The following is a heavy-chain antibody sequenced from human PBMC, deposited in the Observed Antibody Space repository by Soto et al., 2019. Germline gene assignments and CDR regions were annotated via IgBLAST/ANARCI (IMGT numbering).Heavy chain of an antibody. J-gene: IGHJ6*02. CDR3: ARSSGYYDGPSYYYGMDV. Sequence: QVQLQESGPGLVKPSQTLSLTCTVSGGSISSGGYYWSWIRQHPGKGLEWIGYIYYSGSTYYNPSLKSRVTLSVDTSKNTFSLKLSSVTAADTAVYYCARSSGYYDGPSYYYGMDVWGQGTTVTVSS. V-gene: IGHV4-31*03. CDR2: IYYSGST. D-gene: IGHD3-22*01. CDR1: GGSISSGGYY.